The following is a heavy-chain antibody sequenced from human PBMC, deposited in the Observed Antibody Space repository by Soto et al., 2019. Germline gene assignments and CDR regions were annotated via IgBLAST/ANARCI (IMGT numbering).Heavy chain of an antibody. CDR2: IIPILGTA. Sequence: SVKVSCKASGGTFSSYAISWVRQAPGQGLEWMGGIIPILGTANYAQKFQGRVTITADESTSTAYMELSSLRSEDTAVYYCARDQIKPPYNWFDHWGQGTLVTVSS. CDR1: GGTFSSYA. J-gene: IGHJ5*02. CDR3: ARDQIKPPYNWFDH. V-gene: IGHV1-69*13.